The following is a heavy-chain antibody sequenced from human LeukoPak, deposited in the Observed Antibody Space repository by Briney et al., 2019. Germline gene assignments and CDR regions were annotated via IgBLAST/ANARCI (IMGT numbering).Heavy chain of an antibody. D-gene: IGHD1-26*01. CDR1: GGSISSYY. CDR2: IYPSGST. V-gene: IGHV4-4*07. J-gene: IGHJ4*02. Sequence: SETLSLTCTVSGGSISSYYWTWIRQPAGKGLEWIGRIYPSGSTNYNPSLKSRVTMSVDTSKNQFSLKLTSVTAADTAVYYCASYSGSSAYYVHWGPGTLVTVSS. CDR3: ASYSGSSAYYVH.